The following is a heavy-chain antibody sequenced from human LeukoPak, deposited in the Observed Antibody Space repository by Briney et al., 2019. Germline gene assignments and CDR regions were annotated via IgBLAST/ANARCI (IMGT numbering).Heavy chain of an antibody. D-gene: IGHD6-6*01. CDR2: IKQDGSGK. J-gene: IGHJ3*02. V-gene: IGHV3-7*01. CDR3: ARLKSIAARRHAFDI. Sequence: GGSLRLSCAASGFTFSSYWMSWVRQAPGKGLEWVANIKQDGSGKYYVDSVKGRFTISRDNAKNSLYLQMNSLRAEDTAVYYCARLKSIAARRHAFDIWGQGTMVTVSS. CDR1: GFTFSSYW.